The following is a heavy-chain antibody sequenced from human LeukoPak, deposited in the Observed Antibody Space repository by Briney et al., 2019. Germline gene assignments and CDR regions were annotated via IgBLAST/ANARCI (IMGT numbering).Heavy chain of an antibody. CDR1: GFTFNNYG. Sequence: GGSLRLSCAASGFTFNNYGMHWVRQAPGKGLEWLAVISYDGRSKYYADSVKGRFTISRDDSKNTLYLQTNSLRVEDTAVYYCAKGHGGGSIDYWGQGTLVTVSS. D-gene: IGHD3-16*01. V-gene: IGHV3-30*18. CDR2: ISYDGRSK. J-gene: IGHJ4*02. CDR3: AKGHGGGSIDY.